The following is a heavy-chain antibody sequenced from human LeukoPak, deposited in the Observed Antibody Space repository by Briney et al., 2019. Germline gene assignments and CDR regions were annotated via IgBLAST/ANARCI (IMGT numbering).Heavy chain of an antibody. CDR2: ISGSGGST. CDR3: AYQRGYSSGWYIDY. V-gene: IGHV3-23*01. D-gene: IGHD6-19*01. CDR1: GFTFSSYA. Sequence: GGSLRLSCAASGFTFSSYAMSWVRQAPGKGLEWVSAISGSGGSTYYADSVKGRFTISRDNSKNTLYLQMNSLRAEDTAVYYCAYQRGYSSGWYIDYWGQETLVTVSS. J-gene: IGHJ4*02.